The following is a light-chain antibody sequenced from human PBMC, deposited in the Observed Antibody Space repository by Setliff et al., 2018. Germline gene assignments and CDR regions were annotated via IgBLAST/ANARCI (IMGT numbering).Light chain of an antibody. V-gene: IGLV1-40*01. CDR1: SSNIGAGYD. Sequence: QSALTQPPSVSGAPGQRVTISCTGSSSNIGAGYDVHWYQQLPGTAPKLLIYGNSNRPSGVPDRFSGSKSGTSASLAITGLQAEDEADYYCQSYDSSLGGSYVFGTGTKGTVL. CDR2: GNS. CDR3: QSYDSSLGGSYV. J-gene: IGLJ1*01.